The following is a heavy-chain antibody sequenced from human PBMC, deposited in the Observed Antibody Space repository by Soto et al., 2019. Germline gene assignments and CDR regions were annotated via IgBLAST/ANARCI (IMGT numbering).Heavy chain of an antibody. D-gene: IGHD3-22*01. CDR2: IYHGGSS. CDR1: GGSFSGYI. Sequence: SETLSLTCDVYGGSFSGYIWTWIRQTPGKGLQWIGQIYHGGSSDYNPSLKSRVTISIDKSKNQFSLKLSSVTAADTAVYYCARDRDSSDTGGMDVWGQGNTVTVS. J-gene: IGHJ6*02. CDR3: ARDRDSSDTGGMDV. V-gene: IGHV4-34*01.